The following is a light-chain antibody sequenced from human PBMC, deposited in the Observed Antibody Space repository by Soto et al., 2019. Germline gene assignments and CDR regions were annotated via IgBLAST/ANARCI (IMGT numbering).Light chain of an antibody. V-gene: IGLV2-14*03. CDR2: DVT. CDR1: SSDVGGYDH. Sequence: QSALTQPASVSGSPGQSITISCTGTSSDVGGYDHVSWYQQHPGKAPKLIIYDVTVRPSGISRRFSGSKSDTTASLAVSGLQPEDEADYYCSSYTNKDTLLFGGGTKLTVL. CDR3: SSYTNKDTLL. J-gene: IGLJ3*02.